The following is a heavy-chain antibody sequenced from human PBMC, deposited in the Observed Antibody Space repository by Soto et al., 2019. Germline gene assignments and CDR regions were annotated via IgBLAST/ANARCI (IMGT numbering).Heavy chain of an antibody. J-gene: IGHJ6*02. CDR3: ARDPKQLVRNYYYYGMDV. V-gene: IGHV4-34*01. D-gene: IGHD6-13*01. Sequence: ETLSLTGAVYGGCLSGYYWSWIRQPPGKGLEWIGEINHSGSTNYKPSLKSRVTISVDTSKNQFSLKLSSVNAADTAVYYCARDPKQLVRNYYYYGMDVWGQGTTVT. CDR2: INHSGST. CDR1: GGCLSGYY.